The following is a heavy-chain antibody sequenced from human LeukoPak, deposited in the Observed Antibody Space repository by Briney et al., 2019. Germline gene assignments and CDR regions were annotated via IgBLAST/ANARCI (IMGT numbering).Heavy chain of an antibody. CDR3: AKGGYSYGDLEGYFDY. Sequence: GRSLRLSCAASGFTFDDYAMHWVRQAPGKGLEWVSGISWNSGSIGYADSVKGRFTISRDNAKNSLYLQMNSLRAEDMALYYCAKGGYSYGDLEGYFDYWGQGTLATVSS. V-gene: IGHV3-9*03. CDR1: GFTFDDYA. CDR2: ISWNSGSI. D-gene: IGHD5-18*01. J-gene: IGHJ4*02.